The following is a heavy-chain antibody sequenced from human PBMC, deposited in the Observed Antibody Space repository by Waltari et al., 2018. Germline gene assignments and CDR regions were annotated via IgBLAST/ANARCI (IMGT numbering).Heavy chain of an antibody. CDR2: IYYSGST. D-gene: IGHD3-3*01. J-gene: IGHJ6*02. CDR3: ARGRITIFGVVIPYYYGMDV. V-gene: IGHV4-59*01. CDR1: GGSISSSY. Sequence: QVQLQESGPGLVKPSETLSLTCTVSGGSISSSYWSWIRQPPGKGLEWIGYIYYSGSTNYNPSLKSRVTISVDTSKNQFSLKLSSVTAADTAVYYCARGRITIFGVVIPYYYGMDVWGQGTTVTVSS.